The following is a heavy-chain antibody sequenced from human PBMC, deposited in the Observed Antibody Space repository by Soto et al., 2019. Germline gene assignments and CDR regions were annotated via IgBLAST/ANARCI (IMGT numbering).Heavy chain of an antibody. CDR2: ISHDGSNT. V-gene: IGHV3-30*18. J-gene: IGHJ4*02. Sequence: QVQVVESGGGVVQPGRSLRLSCAASGFTFRTYAMHWVRQAPGKGLEWVAVISHDGSNTDSGDSVKGRFTISRDNSKSTLSLQMNSLRPEDTGVYYCAKDAGSTEYFFASWGQGTLVSVSS. CDR1: GFTFRTYA. CDR3: AKDAGSTEYFFAS.